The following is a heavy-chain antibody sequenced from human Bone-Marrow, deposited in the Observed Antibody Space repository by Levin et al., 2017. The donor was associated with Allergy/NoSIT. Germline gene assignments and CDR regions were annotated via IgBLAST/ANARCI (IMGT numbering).Heavy chain of an antibody. CDR3: ARLRGFGGVVGLDY. V-gene: IGHV4-31*03. Sequence: PSETLSLTCTVSGDSINNGGHYWSWIRQHSGKGLEWIGYIYYTGITYYNPSLKSRLTMSVDTSKNQFSLKLSSVTAADTAVYYCARLRGFGGVVGLDYWGQGTLVTVSS. J-gene: IGHJ4*02. CDR2: IYYTGIT. CDR1: GDSINNGGHY. D-gene: IGHD3-16*02.